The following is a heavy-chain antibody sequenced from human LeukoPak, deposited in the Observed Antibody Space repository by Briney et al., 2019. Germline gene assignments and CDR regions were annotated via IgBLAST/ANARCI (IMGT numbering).Heavy chain of an antibody. D-gene: IGHD2-2*01. CDR3: ARDPTADDY. V-gene: IGHV3-21*01. J-gene: IGHJ4*02. CDR1: GFTFSNYA. CDR2: ITSVSSYK. Sequence: GGSLRLSCAASGFTFSNYAMNWVRQAPGKGLEWVSSITSVSSYKYYADSVKGRFTISRDNAKNSLFLQMNSLRAEDTAIYYCARDPTADDYWGQGTLVTVSS.